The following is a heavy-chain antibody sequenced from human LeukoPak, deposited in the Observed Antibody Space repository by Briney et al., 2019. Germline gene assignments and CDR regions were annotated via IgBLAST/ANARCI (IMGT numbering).Heavy chain of an antibody. Sequence: GASVKVSCKASGYTFTGYYMHWVRQAPGQGLEWMGWINPNSGGTNYAQKFQGRVTMTRDTSISTAYMEMSSLRSDDTAVYYCARGPDIGSSGYYYHYMDVWGKGTTVTVSS. CDR3: ARGPDIGSSGYYYHYMDV. J-gene: IGHJ6*03. CDR1: GYTFTGYY. CDR2: INPNSGGT. D-gene: IGHD6-6*01. V-gene: IGHV1-2*02.